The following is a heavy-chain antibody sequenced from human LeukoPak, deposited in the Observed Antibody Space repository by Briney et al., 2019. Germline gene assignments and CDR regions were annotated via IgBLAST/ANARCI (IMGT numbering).Heavy chain of an antibody. CDR3: SRGYSHGSAAFDY. D-gene: IGHD5-18*01. CDR1: GFTFSSFP. V-gene: IGHV3-30*03. J-gene: IGHJ4*02. Sequence: GGSLRLSCAASGFTFSSFPIHWVRQAPGKGLEWVALISYDGSKKYYADSVKGRFTISRDNSKNTLYLQMSRLRAEDTAVYYCSRGYSHGSAAFDYWGQGTLVTVSS. CDR2: ISYDGSKK.